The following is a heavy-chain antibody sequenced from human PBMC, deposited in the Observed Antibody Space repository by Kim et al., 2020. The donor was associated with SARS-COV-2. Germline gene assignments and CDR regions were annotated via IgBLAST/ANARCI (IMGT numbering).Heavy chain of an antibody. D-gene: IGHD6-13*01. Sequence: YSPSFQGQVTISADKSISTAYLQWSSLKASDTAMYYCARSGYSSSWYVDYWGQGTLVTVSS. J-gene: IGHJ4*02. CDR3: ARSGYSSSWYVDY. V-gene: IGHV5-51*01.